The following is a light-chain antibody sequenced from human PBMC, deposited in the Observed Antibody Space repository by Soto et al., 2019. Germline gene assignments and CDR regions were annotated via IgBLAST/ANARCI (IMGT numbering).Light chain of an antibody. Sequence: QSVLTQPASVSGSPGQSITISCTGTRSTVGGFNVVSWYQQHPGKAPKVIIYEGIKRPSGVSNRFSGSNSGSTASLTISGLQAEDEADYYCCSYVGATTYVFGTGTKLTVL. V-gene: IGLV2-23*01. J-gene: IGLJ1*01. CDR1: RSTVGGFNV. CDR2: EGI. CDR3: CSYVGATTYV.